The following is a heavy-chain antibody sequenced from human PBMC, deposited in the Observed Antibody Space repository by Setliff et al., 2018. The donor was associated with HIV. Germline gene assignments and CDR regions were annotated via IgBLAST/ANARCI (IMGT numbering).Heavy chain of an antibody. Sequence: PGGSLRLSCAASGFTFSDHYMNWVRQAPGKGLEWVSYISKSGDYSNYADSVRGRFTISRDNAKNSLYLQMNSLRAEDTAVYHCARGHYFKDVWGQGTTVTVSS. CDR2: ISKSGDYS. CDR1: GFTFSDHY. V-gene: IGHV3-11*06. J-gene: IGHJ6*02. CDR3: ARGHYFKDV. D-gene: IGHD3-22*01.